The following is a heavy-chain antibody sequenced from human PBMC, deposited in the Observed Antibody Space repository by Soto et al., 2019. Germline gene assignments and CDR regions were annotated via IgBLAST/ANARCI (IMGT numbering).Heavy chain of an antibody. Sequence: TSETLSLTCTVSGGSISSGDYYWSWIRQPPGKGLEWIGYIYYSGSTYYNPSLKSRVTISVDTSKNQFSLKLSSVTAADTAVYYCAREREDYYDSSGPSRFDPWGQGTLVTVSS. V-gene: IGHV4-30-4*01. D-gene: IGHD3-22*01. CDR2: IYYSGST. CDR1: GGSISSGDYY. J-gene: IGHJ5*02. CDR3: AREREDYYDSSGPSRFDP.